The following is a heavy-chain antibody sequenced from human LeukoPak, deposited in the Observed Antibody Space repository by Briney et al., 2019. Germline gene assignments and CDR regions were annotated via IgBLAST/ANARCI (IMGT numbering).Heavy chain of an antibody. CDR1: GGSISSYY. D-gene: IGHD4-23*01. CDR3: ARSLYGGNSYCYYGMDV. CDR2: IYYSGST. J-gene: IGHJ6*02. V-gene: IGHV4-59*01. Sequence: SETLSLTCTVSGGSISSYYWSWIRQPPGKGLEWIGYIYYSGSTNYNPSLKSRVTISVDTSKNQFSLKLSSVTAADTAVYYCARSLYGGNSYCYYGMDVWGQGTTVTVSS.